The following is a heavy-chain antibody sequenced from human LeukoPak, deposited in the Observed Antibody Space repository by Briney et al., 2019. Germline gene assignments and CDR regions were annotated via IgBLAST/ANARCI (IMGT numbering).Heavy chain of an antibody. D-gene: IGHD4-23*01. CDR1: GITFSSYA. CDR2: ISYDGSNK. CDR3: ARERLRWGAGSYYFDY. V-gene: IGHV3-30-3*01. Sequence: GRSLRLSCAASGITFSSYAMHWVRQAPGKGLEWVAVISYDGSNKYYADSVKGRFTISRDNSKNTLYLQMNSLRAEDTAVYYCARERLRWGAGSYYFDYWGQGTLVTVSS. J-gene: IGHJ4*02.